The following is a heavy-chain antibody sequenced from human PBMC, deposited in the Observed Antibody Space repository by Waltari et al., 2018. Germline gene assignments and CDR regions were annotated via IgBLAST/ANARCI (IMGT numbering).Heavy chain of an antibody. CDR3: AREVVTGDVPDY. CDR1: GGTFSSYA. CDR2: IIPIFGTA. V-gene: IGHV1-69*05. J-gene: IGHJ4*02. Sequence: QVQLVQSGAEVKKPGASVKVSCKVSGGTFSSYAISWVRQAPGQGLEWMGGIIPIFGTANYAQKFQGRVTITTDESTSTAYMELSSLRSEDTAVYYCAREVVTGDVPDYWGQGTLVTVSS. D-gene: IGHD7-27*01.